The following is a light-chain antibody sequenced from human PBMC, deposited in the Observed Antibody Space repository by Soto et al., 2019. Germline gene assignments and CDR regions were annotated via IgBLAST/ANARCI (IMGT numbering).Light chain of an antibody. CDR2: DVS. V-gene: IGLV2-11*01. CDR3: CSYAGTYTYV. J-gene: IGLJ1*01. Sequence: QSALTQPRSVSGSPGRSVTISCTGTSSDVGSYTYVSWYQQHPGKAPKLMIYDVSRRPSGVPDRFSGSKSGNTASLTISGLQAEDEADYYCCSYAGTYTYVFGTGTQLTVL. CDR1: SSDVGSYTY.